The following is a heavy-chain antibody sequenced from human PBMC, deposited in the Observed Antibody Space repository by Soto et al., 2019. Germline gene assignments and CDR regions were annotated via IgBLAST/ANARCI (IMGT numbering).Heavy chain of an antibody. CDR3: ARDGSTSWYSYDYHGMDV. D-gene: IGHD5-18*01. Sequence: GGSLRLSCAASGFTFMTYWLSWVLQVPWKGLEWVANINQDGSEKNYVDSVKGRFTISRDNAKNSLYLQMSSLRAEDTALYYCARDGSTSWYSYDYHGMDVWGQGTTVTVSS. CDR1: GFTFMTYW. CDR2: INQDGSEK. V-gene: IGHV3-7*05. J-gene: IGHJ6*02.